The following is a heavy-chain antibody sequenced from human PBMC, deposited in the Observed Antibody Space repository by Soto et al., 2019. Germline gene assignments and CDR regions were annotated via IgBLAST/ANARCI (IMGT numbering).Heavy chain of an antibody. CDR1: GFTFSTYA. J-gene: IGHJ4*02. V-gene: IGHV3-30-3*01. CDR2: MSYDGSNK. CDR3: ARDKSPYSSGWHNRHFDY. D-gene: IGHD6-19*01. Sequence: QVQLVESGGGVVQPGRSLRLSCAASGFTFSTYAMHWVRQAPGKGLEWVAVMSYDGSNKYYADSVKGRFTISRDNSKNTQYLQMNSMRAADTAVYYCARDKSPYSSGWHNRHFDYWGQGTLVTVSS.